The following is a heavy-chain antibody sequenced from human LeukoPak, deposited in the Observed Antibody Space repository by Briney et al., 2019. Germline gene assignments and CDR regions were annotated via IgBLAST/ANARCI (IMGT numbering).Heavy chain of an antibody. D-gene: IGHD6-25*01. V-gene: IGHV5-51*01. Sequence: GESLKISCKGSGYSFTSYWIGWVRQMPGKGLEWMGIIYPGDSETKYGPSFQGQVTISADRSLTTAYLQWSSLKDSDTAMYYCARRSGRWSDFDSWGQGTLVTVSS. CDR3: ARRSGRWSDFDS. CDR1: GYSFTSYW. CDR2: IYPGDSET. J-gene: IGHJ4*02.